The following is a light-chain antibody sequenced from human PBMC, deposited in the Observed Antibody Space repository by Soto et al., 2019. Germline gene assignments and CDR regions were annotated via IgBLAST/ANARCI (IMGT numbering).Light chain of an antibody. CDR1: QRIRTS. CDR2: KAS. Sequence: DIQMTQSPSSLSASIGDRVTITCRASQRIRTSLNWYQQKPGKAPKLLIYKASSLESGVPSRFSGSGSGTEFTLTISSLQPDDFATYYCQHYNSYSEAFGQGTKVDIK. J-gene: IGKJ1*01. CDR3: QHYNSYSEA. V-gene: IGKV1-5*03.